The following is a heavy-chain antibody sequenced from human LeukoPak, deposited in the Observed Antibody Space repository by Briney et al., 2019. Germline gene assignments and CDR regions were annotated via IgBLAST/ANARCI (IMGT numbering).Heavy chain of an antibody. Sequence: SETLSLTCTVSGGSISSYYWSWIRQPAGKGLEWIGRIYTSGSTNYNPSLKSRVTMSVDTSKNKFSLKLSSVTAADTAVYYCARDGPSDYYDSSGYPYFDYWGQGTLVTVSS. J-gene: IGHJ4*02. V-gene: IGHV4-4*07. CDR1: GGSISSYY. CDR3: ARDGPSDYYDSSGYPYFDY. D-gene: IGHD3-22*01. CDR2: IYTSGST.